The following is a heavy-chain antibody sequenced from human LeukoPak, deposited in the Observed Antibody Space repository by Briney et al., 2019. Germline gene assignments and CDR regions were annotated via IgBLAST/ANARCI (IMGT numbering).Heavy chain of an antibody. Sequence: SETLSLTCTVSGGSISSSSYYWGWIRQPPGKGLEWIGSIYYSGSTYYNPSLKSRVTISVDTSKNQFSLKLSSVTAADTAVYYCARASVVNRYYYGMDVWGQGTTVTVSS. V-gene: IGHV4-39*07. D-gene: IGHD3-22*01. CDR1: GGSISSSSYY. CDR3: ARASVVNRYYYGMDV. J-gene: IGHJ6*02. CDR2: IYYSGST.